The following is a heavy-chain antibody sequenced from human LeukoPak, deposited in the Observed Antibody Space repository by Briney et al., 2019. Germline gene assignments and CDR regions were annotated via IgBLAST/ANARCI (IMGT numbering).Heavy chain of an antibody. D-gene: IGHD3-22*01. Sequence: GGSLRLSCAASGFTFSSYAMHWVRQAPGKGLEWVSGISWNSGSIGYADSVKGRFTISRDNAKNSLYLQMNSLRAEDTALYYCAKASINYYDSSGYYSNPGNAFDIWGQGTMVTVSS. CDR2: ISWNSGSI. J-gene: IGHJ3*02. CDR1: GFTFSSYA. CDR3: AKASINYYDSSGYYSNPGNAFDI. V-gene: IGHV3-9*01.